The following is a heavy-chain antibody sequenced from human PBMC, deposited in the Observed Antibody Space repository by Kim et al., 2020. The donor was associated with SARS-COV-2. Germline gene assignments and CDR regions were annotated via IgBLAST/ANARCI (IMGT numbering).Heavy chain of an antibody. V-gene: IGHV4-59*01. J-gene: IGHJ6*02. Sequence: SETLYLTCTVSGGSISSCYWTWIRHRQGQGLEWVGFFYYSGSANYNHSLKSRVAMSIDTTKKKFSLKLSSVTAADTAVYYCAGGVEMSTIYYYYALDVWGQGTTVTVSS. CDR2: FYYSGSA. D-gene: IGHD2-8*02. CDR1: GGSISSCY. CDR3: AGGVEMSTIYYYYALDV.